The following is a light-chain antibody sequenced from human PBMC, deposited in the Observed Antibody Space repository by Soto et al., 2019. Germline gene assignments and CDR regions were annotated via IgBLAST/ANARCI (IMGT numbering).Light chain of an antibody. Sequence: AIQMTQSPSSLSASVGDRVTITCRASQGVGNDLGWYQQRPGKAPQVLIYAASTLQFGLPSRFSGSGSGTDFTLTISSLQHEDSATYYCLQDHNYPHTFGQGTKVEIK. V-gene: IGKV1-6*01. J-gene: IGKJ1*01. CDR3: LQDHNYPHT. CDR1: QGVGND. CDR2: AAS.